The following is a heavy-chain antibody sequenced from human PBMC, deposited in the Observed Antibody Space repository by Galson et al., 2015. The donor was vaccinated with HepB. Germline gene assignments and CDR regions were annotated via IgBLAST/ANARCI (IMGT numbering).Heavy chain of an antibody. D-gene: IGHD6-25*01. CDR3: AKDLRSSGWYFDL. CDR1: GFTFRRSG. Sequence: SLRLSCAASGFTFRRSGMHWVRQAPGKGLEWVAVTSYDGGKQYYLASVKGRFTISRDNSNNTLYLQMNSLRPEDTAVYYCAKDLRSSGWYFDLWGRGTLVTGSA. V-gene: IGHV3-30*18. J-gene: IGHJ2*01. CDR2: TSYDGGKQ.